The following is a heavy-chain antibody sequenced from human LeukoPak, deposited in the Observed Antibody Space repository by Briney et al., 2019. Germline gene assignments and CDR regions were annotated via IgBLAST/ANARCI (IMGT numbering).Heavy chain of an antibody. Sequence: GGSLRLSCGASRFTFTTHWIHWVRQAPGKGLVWVSRIKPDGSDTNYADSVKGRFTISRDNAKNTVYLQMNSLRAEDTAVYYCARGKYGGYFIDYWGQGTLVTVSS. J-gene: IGHJ4*02. V-gene: IGHV3-74*01. D-gene: IGHD5-12*01. CDR1: RFTFTTHW. CDR3: ARGKYGGYFIDY. CDR2: IKPDGSDT.